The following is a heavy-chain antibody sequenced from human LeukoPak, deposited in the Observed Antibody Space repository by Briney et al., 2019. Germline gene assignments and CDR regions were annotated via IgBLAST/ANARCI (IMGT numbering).Heavy chain of an antibody. D-gene: IGHD1-1*01. CDR1: VGSFTTYI. Sequence: SVKVSCKASVGSFTTYIITWVRQAPGQGLEWMGRIVPISGTTQYAQNFQGRVTITADESASTAYMELNSLRPEDTAVYYCARELGSTGSSVYWDQGTLVTVSS. CDR2: IVPISGTT. V-gene: IGHV1-69*13. J-gene: IGHJ4*02. CDR3: ARELGSTGSSVY.